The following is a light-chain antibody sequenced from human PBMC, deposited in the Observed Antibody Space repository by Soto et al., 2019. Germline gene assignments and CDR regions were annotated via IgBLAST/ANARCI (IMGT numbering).Light chain of an antibody. J-gene: IGKJ5*01. CDR3: QQRSNWPPIT. CDR1: QSVSSY. Sequence: EIVLTQSPATLSLSPGERATLYCRASQSVSSYLAGYQQKPGQAPRLLIYDASNRATGLPARFSGSGSGTDFTLTISSLEPEDFAVYYCQQRSNWPPITFGQGTRLE. V-gene: IGKV3-11*01. CDR2: DAS.